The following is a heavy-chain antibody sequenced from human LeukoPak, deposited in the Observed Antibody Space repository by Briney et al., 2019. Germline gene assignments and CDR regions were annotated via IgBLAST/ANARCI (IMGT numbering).Heavy chain of an antibody. J-gene: IGHJ4*02. D-gene: IGHD1-26*01. V-gene: IGHV3-23*01. CDR3: AKHYSGTFSFDS. CDR1: GGSISSGGYY. Sequence: LSLTCTVSGGSISSGGYYWSWIRQPPGKGLEWVSTISGGGGTTYYADSVKGRFTISRDNSKNTLYLQMNSLRAEDTALYYCAKHYSGTFSFDSWGQGTLVTVSS. CDR2: ISGGGGTT.